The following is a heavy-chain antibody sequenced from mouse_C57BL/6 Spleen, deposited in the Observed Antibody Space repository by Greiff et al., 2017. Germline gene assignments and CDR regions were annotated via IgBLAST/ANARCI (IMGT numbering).Heavy chain of an antibody. CDR3: ARGYDGSHDWYFDV. V-gene: IGHV1-50*01. CDR1: GSTFTSYW. J-gene: IGHJ1*03. CDR2: IDPSDSYT. D-gene: IGHD2-3*01. Sequence: VKLQQPGAELVKPGASVKLSCKASGSTFTSYWMPWVKQRPGQGLEWIGEIDPSDSYTNYNQKFKGKATLTVDTSSSTAYMQLSSLTSEDSAVYYGARGYDGSHDWYFDVWGTGTTVTVSS.